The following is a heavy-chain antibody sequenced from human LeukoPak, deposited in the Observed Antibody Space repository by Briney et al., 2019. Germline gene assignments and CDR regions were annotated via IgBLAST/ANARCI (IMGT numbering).Heavy chain of an antibody. D-gene: IGHD4-17*01. CDR3: ARSWTPSTRFVTVPTVKGRQWYYFDY. CDR2: INHSGST. V-gene: IGHV4-34*01. J-gene: IGHJ4*02. Sequence: SETLSLTCAVYGGSFSGYYWSWIRQPPGKGLEWIGEINHSGSTNYNPSLKSRVTISVDTSKNQFSLKLSSVTAADTAVYYCARSWTPSTRFVTVPTVKGRQWYYFDYWGQGTLVTVSS. CDR1: GGSFSGYY.